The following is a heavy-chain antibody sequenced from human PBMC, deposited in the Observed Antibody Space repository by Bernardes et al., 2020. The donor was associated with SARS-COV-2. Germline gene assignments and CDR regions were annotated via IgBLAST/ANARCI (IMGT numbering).Heavy chain of an antibody. J-gene: IGHJ6*02. CDR2: INAGNGNT. CDR1: GYTFSNYA. Sequence: ASVKVSCKASGYTFSNYAIHWVRQAPGQGLEWMGWINAGNGNTKYSQKFQGRVTINRDTSASTAYMELSSLTSEDTAVYYCARDLTVTDSDYYYYGMDVWGQGTTVTVSS. CDR3: ARDLTVTDSDYYYYGMDV. D-gene: IGHD4-17*01. V-gene: IGHV1-3*01.